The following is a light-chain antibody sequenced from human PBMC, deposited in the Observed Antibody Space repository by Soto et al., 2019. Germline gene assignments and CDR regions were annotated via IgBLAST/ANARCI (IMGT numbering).Light chain of an antibody. J-gene: IGLJ1*01. CDR1: SSNIGAGFD. CDR3: QSYDSSLSAYV. Sequence: QSVLTQPPSVSGAPGQRVTISCTGSSSNIGAGFDVHWYQQFPRTAPKLLIYSNNNRPSGVPERFSVSKSATSASLAITGLQAADEADYYCQSYDSSLSAYVFGSGTKLTVL. CDR2: SNN. V-gene: IGLV1-40*01.